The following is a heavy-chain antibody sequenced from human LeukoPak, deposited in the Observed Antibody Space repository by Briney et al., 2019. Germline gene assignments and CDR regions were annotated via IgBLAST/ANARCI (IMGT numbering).Heavy chain of an antibody. CDR2: IYYSGST. Sequence: SETLSLTCTVSGGSISSSSYYWGWIRQPPGKGLEWIGSIYYSGSTYYNPSLKSRVTISVDTSKNQFSLKLSSVTAADTAVYYCASYRGWYGGWYYYYMDVWGKGTTVTVSS. CDR3: ASYRGWYGGWYYYYMDV. D-gene: IGHD6-19*01. V-gene: IGHV4-39*01. CDR1: GGSISSSSYY. J-gene: IGHJ6*03.